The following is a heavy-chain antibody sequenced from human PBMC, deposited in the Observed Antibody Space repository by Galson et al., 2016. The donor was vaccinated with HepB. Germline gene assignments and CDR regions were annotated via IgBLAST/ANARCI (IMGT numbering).Heavy chain of an antibody. CDR2: ISYDGRNK. D-gene: IGHD3/OR15-3a*01. V-gene: IGHV3-30*04. CDR1: GFIFDDHA. CDR3: AREGLTHGEHYYSGLDV. Sequence: SLRLSCATSGFIFDDHAIHWVRQAPGKGLEWVALISYDGRNKFYADSVKGRFTISRDNSNNTLFLQMNSLRPEDTAIYFCAREGLTHGEHYYSGLDVWGTGTTVTVFS. J-gene: IGHJ6*04.